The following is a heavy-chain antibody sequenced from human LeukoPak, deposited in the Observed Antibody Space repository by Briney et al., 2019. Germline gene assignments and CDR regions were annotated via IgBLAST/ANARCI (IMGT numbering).Heavy chain of an antibody. CDR3: ARPLQRGGGDWGFDY. CDR2: ISYDGSNR. Sequence: GGSLRLSCAASGFTFSSYAMHWVRQAPGKGLEWVAVISYDGSNRYYADSVKGRFTISRDNSKNTLYLQMNSLRAEDTAVYYCARPLQRGGGDWGFDYWGQGTLVTVSS. J-gene: IGHJ4*02. D-gene: IGHD2-21*02. CDR1: GFTFSSYA. V-gene: IGHV3-30-3*01.